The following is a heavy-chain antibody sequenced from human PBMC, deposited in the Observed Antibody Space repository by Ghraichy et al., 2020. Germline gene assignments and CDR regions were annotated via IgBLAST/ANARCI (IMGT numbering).Heavy chain of an antibody. J-gene: IGHJ6*02. D-gene: IGHD2-2*02. CDR2: IKQDGSEK. CDR1: GFTFSSYW. Sequence: GSLRLSCAASGFTFSSYWMSWVRQAPGKGLEWVAKIKQDGSEKYYVDSVKGRVTISRDNAKNSLFLQMNSLRAEDTAVYYCTRHPAAIPSYYSYGMDVWGQGTTVTVSS. V-gene: IGHV3-7*05. CDR3: TRHPAAIPSYYSYGMDV.